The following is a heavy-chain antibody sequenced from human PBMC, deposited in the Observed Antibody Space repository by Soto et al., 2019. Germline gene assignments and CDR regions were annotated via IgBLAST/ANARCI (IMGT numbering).Heavy chain of an antibody. CDR2: INHSGST. V-gene: IGHV4-34*01. CDR3: ARALRYDY. Sequence: QVQLQQWGAGLLKPSETLSLTCAVYGGSFSGYYWSWIRQPPGKGLEWIGEINHSGSTNYNPSLKRRVTISVDTSKNQFSLKLSSVTAADTAVYYCARALRYDYWGQGTLVTDSS. J-gene: IGHJ4*02. CDR1: GGSFSGYY.